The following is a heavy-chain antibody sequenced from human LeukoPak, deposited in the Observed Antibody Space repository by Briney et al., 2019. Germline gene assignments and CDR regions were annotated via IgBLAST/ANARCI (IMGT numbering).Heavy chain of an antibody. D-gene: IGHD3-22*01. J-gene: IGHJ4*02. Sequence: ASVKVSCKASGYTFTSYYMHWVRQAPGQGLEWMGIINPSGGSTSYAQRFQGRVTMTRDTSTSTVYMELSSLRSEDTAVYYCAREPATMIVVVTQYYFDYWGQGTLVTVSS. CDR3: AREPATMIVVVTQYYFDY. CDR2: INPSGGST. CDR1: GYTFTSYY. V-gene: IGHV1-46*01.